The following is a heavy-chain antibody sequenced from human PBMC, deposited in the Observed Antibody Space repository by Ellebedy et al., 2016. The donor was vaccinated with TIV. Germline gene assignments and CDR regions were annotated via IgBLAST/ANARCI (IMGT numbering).Heavy chain of an antibody. D-gene: IGHD3-10*01. J-gene: IGHJ1*01. Sequence: ASVKVSXXASGGTFSSYAISWVRQAPGQGLEWMGWISAYNGNTNYAQKLQGRVTMTTDTSTSTAYMELRSLRSDDTAVYYCARARLWFGEHWGQGTLVTVSS. CDR2: ISAYNGNT. CDR3: ARARLWFGEH. CDR1: GGTFSSYA. V-gene: IGHV1-18*01.